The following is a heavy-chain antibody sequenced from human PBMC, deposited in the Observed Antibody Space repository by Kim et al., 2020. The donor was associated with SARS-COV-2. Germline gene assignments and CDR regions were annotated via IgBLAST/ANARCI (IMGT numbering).Heavy chain of an antibody. CDR3: ARRFNMVRAGFDY. Sequence: SETLSLTCTVSGGSISSSSYYWGWIRQPPGKGLEWIGSIYYSGSTYYNPSLKSRVTISVDTSKNQFSLKLSSVTAADTAVYYCARRFNMVRAGFDYWGQGALVTVSS. CDR2: IYYSGST. V-gene: IGHV4-39*01. CDR1: GGSISSSSYY. J-gene: IGHJ4*02. D-gene: IGHD3-10*01.